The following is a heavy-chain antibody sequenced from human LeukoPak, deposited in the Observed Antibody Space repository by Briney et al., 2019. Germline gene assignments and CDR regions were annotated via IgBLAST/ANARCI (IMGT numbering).Heavy chain of an antibody. CDR3: AGLPAYYYDTSGFYFDY. V-gene: IGHV3-30*02. D-gene: IGHD3-22*01. CDR2: IRYDGGNT. CDR1: GFIFSNYA. Sequence: PGGPLRLSCAASGFIFSNYAMQWVRQAPGMGLEWVAFIRYDGGNTYYADSVKGRFTISRDNSKNTLYLQMNSLRAEDTAVYYCAGLPAYYYDTSGFYFDYWGQGTLVTVSS. J-gene: IGHJ4*02.